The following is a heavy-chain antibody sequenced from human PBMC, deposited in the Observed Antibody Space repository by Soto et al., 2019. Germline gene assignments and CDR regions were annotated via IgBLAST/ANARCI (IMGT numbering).Heavy chain of an antibody. CDR2: INPSGGST. Sequence: ASVKVSCKASGYTFTSYYMHWVRQAPGQGLEWMGIINPSGGSTSYAQKFQGRVTMTRDTSTSTVYMELSSLRSEDTAVYYCARDLVVVAATVNALAFDIWGQGTMVTVSS. CDR3: ARDLVVVAATVNALAFDI. V-gene: IGHV1-46*01. CDR1: GYTFTSYY. D-gene: IGHD2-15*01. J-gene: IGHJ3*02.